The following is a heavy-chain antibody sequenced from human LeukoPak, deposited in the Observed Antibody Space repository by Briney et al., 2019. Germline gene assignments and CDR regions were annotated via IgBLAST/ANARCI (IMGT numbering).Heavy chain of an antibody. J-gene: IGHJ5*02. CDR1: GGSISSYY. CDR2: IYYSGST. CDR3: ARAATVTYNWFDP. D-gene: IGHD4-17*01. V-gene: IGHV4-59*08. Sequence: SETLSLTCTVSGGSISSYYWSWLRQPPGKGLEWIGYIYYSGSTNYNPSLKSRVTISVDTSKNQFSLKLSSVTAADTAVYYCARAATVTYNWFDPWGQGTLVTVSS.